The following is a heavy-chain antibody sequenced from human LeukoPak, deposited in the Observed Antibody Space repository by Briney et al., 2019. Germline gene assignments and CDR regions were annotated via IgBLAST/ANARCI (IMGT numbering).Heavy chain of an antibody. CDR3: AAGGVWDLLDY. D-gene: IGHD1-1*01. J-gene: IGHJ4*02. CDR2: FDPEDCEP. V-gene: IGHV1-24*01. Sequence: ASVKASCKVSGNTLTEMSMHWVRQAPGKGLEWGGGFDPEDCEPIYTQQFRGRVIMPQHASTDTVYMELRRLRSEHTAVYYCAAGGVWDLLDYWGQGTLVTVSS. CDR1: GNTLTEMS.